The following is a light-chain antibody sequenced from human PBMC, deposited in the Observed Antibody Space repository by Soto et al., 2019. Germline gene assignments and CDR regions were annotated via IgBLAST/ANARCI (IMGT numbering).Light chain of an antibody. CDR2: DAA. CDR1: QNISRW. V-gene: IGKV1-5*01. Sequence: DIQMTQSPSTLSASVGDRVTITCRASQNISRWLAWYQQKPGKAPKVLIYDAASLESGLPSRFSGSGSGTEITPTNSTLQPDDFATYSCKQYKTFSWTFGQGTKVEIK. J-gene: IGKJ1*01. CDR3: KQYKTFSWT.